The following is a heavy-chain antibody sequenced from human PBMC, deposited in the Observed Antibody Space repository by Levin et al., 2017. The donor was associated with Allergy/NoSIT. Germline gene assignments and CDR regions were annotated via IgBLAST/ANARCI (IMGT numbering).Heavy chain of an antibody. CDR2: ISYDGSNK. D-gene: IGHD3-16*01. V-gene: IGHV3-30*18. Sequence: SCAASGFTFSSYGMHWVRQAPGKGLEWVAVISYDGSNKYYADSVKGRFTISRDNSKNTLYLQMNSLRAEDTAVYYCAKDQRDIMITFRYYGMDGWGQGTTVTVSS. CDR1: GFTFSSYG. CDR3: AKDQRDIMITFRYYGMDG. J-gene: IGHJ6*02.